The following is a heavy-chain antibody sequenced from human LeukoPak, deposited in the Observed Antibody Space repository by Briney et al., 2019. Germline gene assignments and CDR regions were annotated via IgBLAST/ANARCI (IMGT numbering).Heavy chain of an antibody. J-gene: IGHJ5*02. CDR1: GGSINNYF. D-gene: IGHD3-3*01. CDR3: ARHGGLDP. CDR2: IHYTGST. Sequence: SETLSLTCSVSGGSINNYFWTWIRQPPGKGLEWIGNIHYTGSTNYNPSLKSRLTISLDTSKNQFSLELNSVTAADTAVYYCARHGGLDPWGQGTQVTVS. V-gene: IGHV4-59*01.